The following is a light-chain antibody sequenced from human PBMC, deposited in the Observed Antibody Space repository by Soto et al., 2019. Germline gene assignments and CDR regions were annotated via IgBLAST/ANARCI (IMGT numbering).Light chain of an antibody. Sequence: QSVLTQPASVSGSPGQSITISCTGTSSDVGGYNYVSWYQQHPGKAPKLMIYDVSNRPSGVSNRFSGSKSGNTASLTISGFQAEDEADYYCSSYTSSSTLVFGTGTKFTVL. J-gene: IGLJ1*01. V-gene: IGLV2-14*01. CDR3: SSYTSSSTLV. CDR1: SSDVGGYNY. CDR2: DVS.